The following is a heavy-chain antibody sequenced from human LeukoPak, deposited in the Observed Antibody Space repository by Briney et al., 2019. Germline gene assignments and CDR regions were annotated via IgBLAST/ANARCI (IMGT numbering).Heavy chain of an antibody. CDR2: INHSGST. D-gene: IGHD3-3*01. CDR1: GASFSGYY. V-gene: IGHV4-34*01. Sequence: TETLSLTCAVYGASFSGYYWTWIRQPPGKGLEWIGEINHSGSTNYNPSLKSRVTISVDTSKNQFSLKLTSVTAADTAIYYCARGDFPDYSYYYMDVWGKETTVTVAS. J-gene: IGHJ6*03. CDR3: ARGDFPDYSYYYMDV.